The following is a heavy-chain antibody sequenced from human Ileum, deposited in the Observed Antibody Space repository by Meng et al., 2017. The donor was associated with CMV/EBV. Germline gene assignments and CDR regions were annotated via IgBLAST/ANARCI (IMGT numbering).Heavy chain of an antibody. J-gene: IGHJ2*01. D-gene: IGHD5-18*01. CDR3: AREGYSYGYSIRYFDL. CDR1: GYTFTSYY. CDR2: INPSGGST. Sequence: ASVKVSCKASGYTFTSYYMHWVRQAPGQGLEWMGIINPSGGSTSYAQKFQGRVTITTDESTSTAYMELSSLRSEDTAVYYCAREGYSYGYSIRYFDLWGRGTLVTVSS. V-gene: IGHV1-46*01.